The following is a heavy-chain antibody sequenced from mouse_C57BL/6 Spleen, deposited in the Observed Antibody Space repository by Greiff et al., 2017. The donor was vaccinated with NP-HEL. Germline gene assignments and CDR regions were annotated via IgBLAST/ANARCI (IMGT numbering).Heavy chain of an antibody. CDR1: GYTFPSYW. V-gene: IGHV1-50*01. D-gene: IGHD2-5*01. J-gene: IGHJ2*01. CDR2: IDPSDSYT. Sequence: VQLQQPGAELVKPGASVKLSCKASGYTFPSYWMQWVKQRPGQGLEWLGEIDPSDSYTNSNQKFKGKATLTVDTSSSTAYMQLSSLTSEDSAVYYCARWSYSNYVGYWGQGTTLTVSS. CDR3: ARWSYSNYVGY.